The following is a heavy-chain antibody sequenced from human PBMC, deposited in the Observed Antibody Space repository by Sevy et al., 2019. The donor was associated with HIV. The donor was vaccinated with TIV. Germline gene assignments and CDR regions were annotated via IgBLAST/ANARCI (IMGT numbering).Heavy chain of an antibody. V-gene: IGHV3-48*02. J-gene: IGHJ3*02. CDR3: ARGLKRGGQYAFDI. CDR1: GFTFSSYS. Sequence: GGSLRLSCAASGFTFSSYSMNWVRQAPGKGLEWVSYISSSSSTIYYADSVKGRFTISRDNAKNSLYLQMNSLRDEDTAVYYCARGLKRGGQYAFDIWGQGTMVTVSS. D-gene: IGHD2-15*01. CDR2: ISSSSSTI.